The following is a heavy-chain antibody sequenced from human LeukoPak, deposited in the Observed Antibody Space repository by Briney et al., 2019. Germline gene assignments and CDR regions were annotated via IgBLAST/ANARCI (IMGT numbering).Heavy chain of an antibody. CDR2: IDQAGNT. Sequence: PSATLSLTCSVSGFSISSGHIWAWVRQPPGRGLEWIGGIDQAGNTYYSPSFKSRVAMSVDTSKNQFSLKLSSVTAADTAVYYCAILCTSGVCLGYFDYWGQGTLVTVSS. V-gene: IGHV4-38-2*02. J-gene: IGHJ4*02. CDR3: AILCTSGVCLGYFDY. D-gene: IGHD2-8*01. CDR1: GFSISSGHI.